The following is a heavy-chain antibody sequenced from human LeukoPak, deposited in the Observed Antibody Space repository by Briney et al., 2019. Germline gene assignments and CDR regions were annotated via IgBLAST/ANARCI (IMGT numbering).Heavy chain of an antibody. Sequence: SQTLSLTCTVSGGSISSGDYYWSWIRQPPGKGLVWIGYIYYSGSTYYNPSLKSRVTISVGTSKNQFSLKLSSVTAADTAVYYCARATSLMTKYFQHWGQGTLVTVSS. V-gene: IGHV4-30-4*08. D-gene: IGHD3-16*01. J-gene: IGHJ1*01. CDR2: IYYSGST. CDR3: ARATSLMTKYFQH. CDR1: GGSISSGDYY.